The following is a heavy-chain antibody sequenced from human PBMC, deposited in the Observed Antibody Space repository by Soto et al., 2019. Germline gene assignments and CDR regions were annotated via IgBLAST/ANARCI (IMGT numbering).Heavy chain of an antibody. CDR2: ISGSGVRT. D-gene: IGHD3-16*01. J-gene: IGHJ5*02. V-gene: IGHV3-23*01. Sequence: VQLLQSGGGLVQPGGSLRLSCEASGFIFATTAMVWVRQAPGKGLEWVSTISGSGVRTYYADSVKGRFTISRGQSKNTLFLQMNSLRADDPAVYFCAAVMWIDYDYVWESLRFDRWGQRALVTV. CDR1: GFIFATTA. CDR3: AAVMWIDYDYVWESLRFDR.